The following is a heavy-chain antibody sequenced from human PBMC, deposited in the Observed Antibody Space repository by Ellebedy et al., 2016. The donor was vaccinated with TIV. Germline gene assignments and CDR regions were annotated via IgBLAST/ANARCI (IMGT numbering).Heavy chain of an antibody. CDR2: INRDGSET. D-gene: IGHD2-21*02. V-gene: IGHV3-74*01. CDR3: ARGGLSGGDWKNWFDP. Sequence: GESLQISXAASGFTFSNNWMHWVRQAPGKGPVWVSRINRDGSETNYADSVKGRFTISRDNAKNSLYLQMISLRAEDTAVYYCARGGLSGGDWKNWFDPWGQGILVTVSS. CDR1: GFTFSNNW. J-gene: IGHJ5*02.